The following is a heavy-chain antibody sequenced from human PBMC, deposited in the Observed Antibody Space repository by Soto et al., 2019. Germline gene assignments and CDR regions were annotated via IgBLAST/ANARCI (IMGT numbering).Heavy chain of an antibody. CDR3: ARDRFIVDTAMVTLNWFDP. D-gene: IGHD5-18*01. CDR1: GYTFTSYA. V-gene: IGHV1-3*01. J-gene: IGHJ5*02. CDR2: INAGNGNT. Sequence: GASVKVSCKASGYTFTSYAMHWVRQAPGQRLEWMGWINAGNGNTKYSQKFQGRVTITRDTSASTAYMELSSLRSEDTAVYYCARDRFIVDTAMVTLNWFDPWGQGTLVTVSS.